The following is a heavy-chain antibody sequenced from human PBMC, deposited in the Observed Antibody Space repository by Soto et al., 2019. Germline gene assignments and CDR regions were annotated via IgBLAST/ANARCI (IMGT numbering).Heavy chain of an antibody. Sequence: EVQLVEFGGGLVQPGGSLRLSCAASGLAFSTHWMTWVRQAPGKGLEWVAHINQDGTEKYYVYSVKGRFTISRDNAKNSLYPQMNSLTAEDTALYYCAARANNVHYYVGFFDFWGQGGLVIVSS. D-gene: IGHD3-16*01. V-gene: IGHV3-7*01. CDR3: AARANNVHYYVGFFDF. J-gene: IGHJ4*02. CDR2: INQDGTEK. CDR1: GLAFSTHW.